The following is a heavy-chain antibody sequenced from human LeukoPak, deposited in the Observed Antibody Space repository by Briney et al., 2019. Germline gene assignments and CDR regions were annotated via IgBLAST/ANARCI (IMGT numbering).Heavy chain of an antibody. Sequence: SETLSLTCTVSGGSISSYYWSWIRQPPGRGLGWIGYIYTSGSTNYNPSLKSRVTISVDTSKNQISLKLSSVTAADTAEYYCAISTMVTRYYGMDVWGQGTTVTVSS. D-gene: IGHD5-18*01. J-gene: IGHJ6*02. CDR3: AISTMVTRYYGMDV. V-gene: IGHV4-4*08. CDR1: GGSISSYY. CDR2: IYTSGST.